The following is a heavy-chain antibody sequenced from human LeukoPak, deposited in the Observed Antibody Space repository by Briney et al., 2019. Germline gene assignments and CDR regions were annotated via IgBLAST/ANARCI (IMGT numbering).Heavy chain of an antibody. V-gene: IGHV4-59*01. CDR2: IYHTGNT. CDR3: ARVKAIRIRGALISDYFDY. CDR1: GGSINSDY. Sequence: PSETLSLTCTVSGGSINSDYWTWIRQPPGKGLEWIGHIYHTGNTGSYNPSLKSRITISVDTSKNQFSLNLSSATAADTAVYYCARVKAIRIRGALISDYFDYWGQGTLVTVSS. J-gene: IGHJ4*02. D-gene: IGHD3-10*01.